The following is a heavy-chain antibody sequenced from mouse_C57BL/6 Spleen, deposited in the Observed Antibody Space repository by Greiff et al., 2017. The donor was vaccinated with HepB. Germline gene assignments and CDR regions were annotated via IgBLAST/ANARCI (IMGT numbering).Heavy chain of an antibody. J-gene: IGHJ2*01. Sequence: VQLQQPGAELVRPGSSVKLSCKASGYTFTSYWMDWVKQRPGQGLEWIGNIYPSDSETHYNQKYKDKATLTVDKSSSTAYMQLSSLTSEDSAVYYCARRGLRRGFDYWGQGTTLTVSS. CDR1: GYTFTSYW. D-gene: IGHD2-2*01. CDR2: IYPSDSET. V-gene: IGHV1-61*01. CDR3: ARRGLRRGFDY.